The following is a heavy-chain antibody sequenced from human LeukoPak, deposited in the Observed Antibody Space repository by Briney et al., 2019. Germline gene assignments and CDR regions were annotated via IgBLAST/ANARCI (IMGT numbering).Heavy chain of an antibody. J-gene: IGHJ4*02. CDR3: AGAVAGYKPFDY. CDR2: IYYSGST. D-gene: IGHD6-19*01. Sequence: SETLSLTYTVSGGSISSYYWSWIRQPPGKGLEWIGYIYYSGSTNYNPSLKSRVTISIDRSKDQFSLKLSSVTAADTAVYYCAGAVAGYKPFDYWGQGTLVTVSS. V-gene: IGHV4-59*08. CDR1: GGSISSYY.